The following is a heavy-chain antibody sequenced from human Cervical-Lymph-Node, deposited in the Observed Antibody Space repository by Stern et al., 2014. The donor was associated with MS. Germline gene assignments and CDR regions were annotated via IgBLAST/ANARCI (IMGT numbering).Heavy chain of an antibody. V-gene: IGHV1-69*16. D-gene: IGHD5-12*01. Sequence: QDQLVESGAEAKKPGSSVKVSCKGSGGTFSTYNISWVRQAPGQGLEWMGAIIPIVGTADNAEKFQDRVTTITDEATSEVHMELRSLRTEDTGVFYCARLGSGYDSSDLDFWGQGTLVTVSS. J-gene: IGHJ4*02. CDR2: IIPIVGTA. CDR3: ARLGSGYDSSDLDF. CDR1: GGTFSTYN.